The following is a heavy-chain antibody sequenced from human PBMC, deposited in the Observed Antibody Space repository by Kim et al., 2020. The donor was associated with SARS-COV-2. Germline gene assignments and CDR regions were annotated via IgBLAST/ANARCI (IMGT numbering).Heavy chain of an antibody. Sequence: GGSLRLSCAASGFTFSSYWMSWVRQAPGKGLEWVANIKQDGSEKYYVDSVKGRFTISRDNAKNSLYLQMNSLRAEDTAVYYCAREYAYYDYIWGSYRSNWFDPWGQGTLVTVSS. CDR2: IKQDGSEK. D-gene: IGHD3-16*02. V-gene: IGHV3-7*01. CDR3: AREYAYYDYIWGSYRSNWFDP. J-gene: IGHJ5*02. CDR1: GFTFSSYW.